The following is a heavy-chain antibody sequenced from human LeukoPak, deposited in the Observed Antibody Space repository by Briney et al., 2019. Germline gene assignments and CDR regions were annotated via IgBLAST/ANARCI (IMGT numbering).Heavy chain of an antibody. Sequence: GGSLRLSCAASGFTFYDYAMHWVRQASGKGLEWVSLISGDGGSTYYADSVKGRFTISRDNSKNSLYLQMNSLRTEDTALYYCAKERSIVGRGYYYYGMDVWGQGTTVTVSS. V-gene: IGHV3-43*02. D-gene: IGHD1-26*01. J-gene: IGHJ6*02. CDR3: AKERSIVGRGYYYYGMDV. CDR1: GFTFYDYA. CDR2: ISGDGGST.